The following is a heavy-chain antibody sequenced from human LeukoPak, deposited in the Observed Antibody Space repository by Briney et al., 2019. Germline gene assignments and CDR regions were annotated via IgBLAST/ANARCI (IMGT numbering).Heavy chain of an antibody. CDR2: ISGSGGST. D-gene: IGHD1-26*01. Sequence: PGGSLRLSCAASGFTFSSYAMSWVRQAPGKGLEWVSAISGSGGSTYYADSVKDRFTISRDKSKNTLYLQMNSLRAEDTAMYYCARDWDRLFDYWGQGTLVTVSS. V-gene: IGHV3-23*01. CDR1: GFTFSSYA. CDR3: ARDWDRLFDY. J-gene: IGHJ4*02.